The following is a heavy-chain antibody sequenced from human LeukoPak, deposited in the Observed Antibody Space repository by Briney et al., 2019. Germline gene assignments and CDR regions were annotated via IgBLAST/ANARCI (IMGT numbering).Heavy chain of an antibody. CDR3: ATTHMGATRGFDY. D-gene: IGHD1-26*01. CDR1: GGTFSSYA. J-gene: IGHJ4*02. Sequence: GASVKVSCKASGGTFSSYAISWVRQAPGQGLEWMGGIIPIFGTANYAQKFQGRVTITTDESTSTAYMELSSLRSEDTAVYYCATTHMGATRGFDYWGQGTLVTVSS. CDR2: IIPIFGTA. V-gene: IGHV1-69*05.